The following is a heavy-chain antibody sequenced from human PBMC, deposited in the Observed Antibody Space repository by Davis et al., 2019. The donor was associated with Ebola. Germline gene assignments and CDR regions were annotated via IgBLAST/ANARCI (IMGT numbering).Heavy chain of an antibody. Sequence: AASVKVSCKASGYTFTSYYMHWVRQAPGQGLEWMGIINPSGGSTSHAQKFQGRVTMTRDTSTSTVYMELSSLRSEDTAVYYCARDADCSSTSCPSYYYYGMDVWGKGTTVTVSS. CDR1: GYTFTSYY. CDR3: ARDADCSSTSCPSYYYYGMDV. D-gene: IGHD2-2*01. V-gene: IGHV1-46*01. J-gene: IGHJ6*04. CDR2: INPSGGST.